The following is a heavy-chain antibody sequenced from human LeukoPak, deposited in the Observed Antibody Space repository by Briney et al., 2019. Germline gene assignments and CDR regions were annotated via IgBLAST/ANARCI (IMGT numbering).Heavy chain of an antibody. CDR3: ARPRFTVTTSAYDY. J-gene: IGHJ4*02. CDR1: DGSLSGHY. Sequence: SETLSLTCAVYDGSLSGHYWSWIRQTPGKGLEWIGEINHSGSTNYNPSLKSRVTISGDMSKNQFSLKVTSVTAADTAVYYCARPRFTVTTSAYDYWGQGTLVTVSS. D-gene: IGHD4-17*01. V-gene: IGHV4-34*01. CDR2: INHSGST.